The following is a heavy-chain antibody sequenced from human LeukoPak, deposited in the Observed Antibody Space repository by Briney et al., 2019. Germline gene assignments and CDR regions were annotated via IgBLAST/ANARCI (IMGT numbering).Heavy chain of an antibody. CDR2: MNQDGSAK. D-gene: IGHD3-16*01. J-gene: IGHJ6*02. V-gene: IGHV3-7*01. CDR1: GFTFSDSW. CDR3: ATYTHWVAGDV. Sequence: GGSLRLSCAASGFTFSDSWMSWVRQAPGKGLKWVANMNQDGSAKGYVDSVKGRFTISRDNARNSLYLQMSSLRPEDTAVYYCATYTHWVAGDVWGQGNTVTVSS.